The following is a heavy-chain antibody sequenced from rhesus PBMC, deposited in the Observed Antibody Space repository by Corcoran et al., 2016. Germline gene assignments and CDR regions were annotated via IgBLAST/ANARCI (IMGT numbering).Heavy chain of an antibody. D-gene: IGHD1-38*01. V-gene: IGHV4-73*01. CDR3: ARRGEHSNYGLAS. CDR1: GDSISDSYY. Sequence: QVNLQQWGEGLLKPSETLSLTCAVYGDSISDSYYWPWIRQSPGKGLEWLGYIYGDVARTDDNPSLKNRIPISMDTSKNQFSLRRTSVTAADTAVYFCARRGEHSNYGLASWGQGVVVTVSS. CDR2: IYGDVART. J-gene: IGHJ6*01.